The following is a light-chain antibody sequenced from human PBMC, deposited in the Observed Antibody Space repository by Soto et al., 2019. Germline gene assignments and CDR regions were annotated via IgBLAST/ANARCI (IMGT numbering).Light chain of an antibody. V-gene: IGKV1-5*03. J-gene: IGKJ5*01. Sequence: DIQVTQSPSTLSASEGDRVTITCRASESIGNWLAWYQQKPGQAAXLXXXXXXXLESGVPSRFSGSGSGTDFTLTISSLQPEDFATYYCQQYNSYPRTFGQGTRLEIK. CDR2: XXX. CDR1: ESIGNW. CDR3: QQYNSYPRT.